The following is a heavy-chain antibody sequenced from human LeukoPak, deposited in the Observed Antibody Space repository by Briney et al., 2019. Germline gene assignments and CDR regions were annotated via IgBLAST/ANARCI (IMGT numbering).Heavy chain of an antibody. Sequence: GGSLRLSCVASGFIFNSYSMHWIRQAPGKGLEWVSSISSSSHYIYYADSVKGRFIISRDNAKNSLYLQMTSLRAEDTAVYYCARCIAAAGLYYFDYWGQGTLVTVSS. D-gene: IGHD6-13*01. CDR3: ARCIAAAGLYYFDY. CDR1: GFIFNSYS. J-gene: IGHJ4*02. CDR2: ISSSSHYI. V-gene: IGHV3-21*01.